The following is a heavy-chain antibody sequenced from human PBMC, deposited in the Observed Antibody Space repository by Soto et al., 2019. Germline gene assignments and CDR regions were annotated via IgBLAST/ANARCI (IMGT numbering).Heavy chain of an antibody. D-gene: IGHD3-3*01. CDR1: GYTFTNND. CDR3: ARDPHEYWTSYWFDP. Sequence: ASVKVSCKASGYTFTNNDVSWVLQATGQGLEWMGWMNPGSGDTGYAQKFQGRVTMTRDLSIATAYMELNSLTSEDTAVYYCARDPHEYWTSYWFDPWGQGTLVTVSS. V-gene: IGHV1-8*01. J-gene: IGHJ5*02. CDR2: MNPGSGDT.